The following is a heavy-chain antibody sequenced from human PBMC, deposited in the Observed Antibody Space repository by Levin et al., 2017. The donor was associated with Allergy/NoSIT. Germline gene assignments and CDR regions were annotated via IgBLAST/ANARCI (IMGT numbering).Heavy chain of an antibody. CDR1: GFTFSVYT. D-gene: IGHD1-1*01. J-gene: IGHJ4*02. CDR3: ATYSSPGTTVRSDY. Sequence: GESLKISCAASGFTFSVYTMMWVRRAPGKGLEWVSSITSSANMYYAGSVKGRFTISRDNAQNSLFLQMNSLRVEDTAVYYCATYSSPGTTVRSDYWGQGTLVTVSS. CDR2: ITSSANM. V-gene: IGHV3-69-1*01.